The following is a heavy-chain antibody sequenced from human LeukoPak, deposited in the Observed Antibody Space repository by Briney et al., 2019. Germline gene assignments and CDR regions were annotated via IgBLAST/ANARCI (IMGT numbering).Heavy chain of an antibody. J-gene: IGHJ5*02. CDR3: ARRPKTYSSSWYNWFDP. CDR2: IYYSGST. Sequence: PSETLSLTCTVSGYSISSGYYWGWIRQPPGKGLEWIGSIYYSGSTFYNPSLKSRVTISIANSRNQFSLKLSSVTAADTAVYYCARRPKTYSSSWYNWFDPWGQGTLVTVSS. D-gene: IGHD6-13*01. V-gene: IGHV4-38-2*02. CDR1: GYSISSGYY.